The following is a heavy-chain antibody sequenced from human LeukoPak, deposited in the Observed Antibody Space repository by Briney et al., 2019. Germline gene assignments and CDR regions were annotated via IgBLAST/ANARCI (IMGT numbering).Heavy chain of an antibody. CDR2: INGYGSST. CDR1: GFTFSNYY. J-gene: IGHJ4*02. CDR3: ARDAPGNTALDY. Sequence: VGSLRLSCAASGFTFSNYYMNWVRQAPGKGLVWVSRINGYGSSTDFADSVKGRFTISRDNAKNTLYLQMNSLRAEDTAVYYCARDAPGNTALDYWGQGTLVTVSS. V-gene: IGHV3-74*01. D-gene: IGHD5-18*01.